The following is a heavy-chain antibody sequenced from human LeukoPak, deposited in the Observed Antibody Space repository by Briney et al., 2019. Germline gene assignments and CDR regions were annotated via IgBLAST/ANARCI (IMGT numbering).Heavy chain of an antibody. CDR1: GFTFSSHS. J-gene: IGHJ3*02. V-gene: IGHV3-21*01. CDR2: ISSSSSYI. CDR3: ARDDAFDI. Sequence: PGGSLRLSCAASGFTFSSHSMNWVRQVPGKGLEWVSSISSSSSYIYYADSVKGRFTISRDNAKNSLYLQMNSLRAEDTVVYYCARDDAFDIWGQGTMVTVSS.